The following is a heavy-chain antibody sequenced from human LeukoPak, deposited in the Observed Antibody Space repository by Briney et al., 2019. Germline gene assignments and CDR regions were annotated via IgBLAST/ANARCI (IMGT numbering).Heavy chain of an antibody. CDR1: GGSISSGDYY. CDR3: ARPYYYHSRIDP. D-gene: IGHD3-22*01. J-gene: IGHJ5*02. V-gene: IGHV4-30-4*01. CDR2: MYYSGST. Sequence: SQTLSLTCTVSGGSISSGDYYWSWIRQPPGKGLEWIAYMYYSGSTYYNPSLKSRVTMSADTSKNQLSLKLSSVTAADTAVYYCARPYYYHSRIDPWGQGTLVTVSS.